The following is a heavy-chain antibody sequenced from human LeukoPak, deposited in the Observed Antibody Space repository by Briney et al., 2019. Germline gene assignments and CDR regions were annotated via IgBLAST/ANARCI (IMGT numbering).Heavy chain of an antibody. CDR3: ARDGSNWDFDY. J-gene: IGHJ4*02. V-gene: IGHV3-64*01. D-gene: IGHD6-13*01. Sequence: GGSLRLSCAASGFTFSGYPMHWVRQAPGKGLEYLSGISANGGSTYYANSVKGRFTIPRDNSKNTLYLQMGSLRPEDMAVYYCARDGSNWDFDYWGQGTLVTVSS. CDR1: GFTFSGYP. CDR2: ISANGGST.